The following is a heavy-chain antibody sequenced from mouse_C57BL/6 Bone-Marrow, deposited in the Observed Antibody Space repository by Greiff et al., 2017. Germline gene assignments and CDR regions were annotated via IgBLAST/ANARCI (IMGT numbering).Heavy chain of an antibody. CDR3: ARYLIYDGYYVGFYYAMDY. J-gene: IGHJ4*01. Sequence: QVQLQQPGAELVKPGASVKLSCKASGYTFTSYWMHWVKQRPGQGLEWIGMIHPNSGSTNYNEKFKSKATLTVDKSSSTAYMQLSSLTSEDSAVYYCARYLIYDGYYVGFYYAMDYWGQGTSVTVSS. D-gene: IGHD2-3*01. CDR2: IHPNSGST. V-gene: IGHV1-64*01. CDR1: GYTFTSYW.